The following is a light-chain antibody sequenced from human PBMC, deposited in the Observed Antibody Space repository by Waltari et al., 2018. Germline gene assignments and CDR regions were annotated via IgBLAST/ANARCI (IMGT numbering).Light chain of an antibody. Sequence: KVVQQSPPTMSVSPGGRASLPCRTSQTIGLSLAWYQQKPGQAPRLLIYHASTRATGIPARFSGSGSESEFTLTISSLQSEDVAVYYCQQYNNWPPGTFGQGTRVEI. J-gene: IGKJ1*01. CDR3: QQYNNWPPGT. CDR1: QTIGLS. CDR2: HAS. V-gene: IGKV3-15*01.